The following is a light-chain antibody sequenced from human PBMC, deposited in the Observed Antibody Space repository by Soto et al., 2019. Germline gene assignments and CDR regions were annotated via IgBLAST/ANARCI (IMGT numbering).Light chain of an antibody. V-gene: IGLV2-14*01. J-gene: IGLJ1*01. Sequence: QSALTQPASVSGSPGQSITISCSGTSSDVGAYKYVSWYQQHPGKAPKLMIYDVSNRPSGVSSRFSGSKSGNTASLTISGLQAEDEAEYYCSSYTTTSTLFVFGTGTKVTVL. CDR1: SSDVGAYKY. CDR3: SSYTTTSTLFV. CDR2: DVS.